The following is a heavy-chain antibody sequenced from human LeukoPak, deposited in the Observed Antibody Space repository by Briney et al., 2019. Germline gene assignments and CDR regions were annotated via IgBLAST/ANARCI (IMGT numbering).Heavy chain of an antibody. D-gene: IGHD4-17*01. CDR3: ARLKATVSIHAYFDS. CDR2: INHSGST. V-gene: IGHV4-59*01. CDR1: GGSFSSYY. J-gene: IGHJ4*02. Sequence: SETLSLTRTVSGGSFSSYYWTWIRQPPGKGLEWSGYINHSGSTNYNPSLTSRVSISSDTSKNQFSLELSSVTAADTAVYYCARLKATVSIHAYFDSGGQGTLVTVSS.